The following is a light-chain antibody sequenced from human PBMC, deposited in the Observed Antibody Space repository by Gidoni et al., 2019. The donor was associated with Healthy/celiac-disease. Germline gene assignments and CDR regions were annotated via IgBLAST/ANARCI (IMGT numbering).Light chain of an antibody. Sequence: QSVFTQPPSVSAAPGQKVTLSCSGSSSNIRNNYVSWYPQLPGTAPKLLIYDNNKRPSGIPDRLSGSKSGTSATLGTTGLLTVDEAVYYCGTWDSCLSAVVFGGGTKLTVL. CDR2: DNN. CDR1: SSNIRNNY. J-gene: IGLJ2*01. V-gene: IGLV1-51*01. CDR3: GTWDSCLSAVV.